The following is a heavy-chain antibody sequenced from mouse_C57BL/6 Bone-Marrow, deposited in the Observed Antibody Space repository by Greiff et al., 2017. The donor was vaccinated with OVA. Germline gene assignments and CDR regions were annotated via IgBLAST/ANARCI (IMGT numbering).Heavy chain of an antibody. CDR3: ARTGVARYFDV. Sequence: QVQLQQPGAELVRPGSSVKLSCKASGYTFTSYWMHWVKQRPIQGLEWIGNIDPSDSETHYNQKFKDKATLTVDKSSSTAYMQLSSLTSVDSAVYYCARTGVARYFDVWGTGTTVTVSS. D-gene: IGHD1-1*01. J-gene: IGHJ1*03. CDR2: IDPSDSET. CDR1: GYTFTSYW. V-gene: IGHV1-52*01.